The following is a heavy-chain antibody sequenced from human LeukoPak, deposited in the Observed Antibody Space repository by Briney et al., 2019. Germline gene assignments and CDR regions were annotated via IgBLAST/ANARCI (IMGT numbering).Heavy chain of an antibody. CDR3: ARVASRSGGSCYLY. J-gene: IGHJ4*02. Sequence: ASVKVSCKASGYTFTGYYMDWVRQAPGQGLEWMGWINPNSGGTNYAQKLQGRVTINRNTSISTAYMEVSRLRSDDTAVYYCARVASRSGGSCYLYWGQGTLVTVSS. CDR2: INPNSGGT. CDR1: GYTFTGYY. D-gene: IGHD2-15*01. V-gene: IGHV1-2*02.